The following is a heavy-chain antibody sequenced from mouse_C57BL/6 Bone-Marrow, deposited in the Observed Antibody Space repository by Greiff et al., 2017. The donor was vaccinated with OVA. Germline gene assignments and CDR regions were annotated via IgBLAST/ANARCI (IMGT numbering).Heavy chain of an antibody. CDR3: ARGYYGDCDV. D-gene: IGHD1-1*01. CDR2: IDPEDGEP. CDR1: GFNIKDYY. J-gene: IGHJ1*03. V-gene: IGHV14-2*01. Sequence: EVQLQESGAELVKPGASVKLSCTASGFNIKDYYMHWVKQRTEQGLEWIGRIDPEDGEPKYAPKFQGKATITADTSSNTAYLQLSSLTSEDTAVYYGARGYYGDCDVWGTGTTVTVSS.